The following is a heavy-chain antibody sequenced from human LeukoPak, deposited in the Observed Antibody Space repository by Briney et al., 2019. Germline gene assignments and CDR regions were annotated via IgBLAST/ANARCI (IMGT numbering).Heavy chain of an antibody. J-gene: IGHJ3*01. CDR1: GGSFSGYY. CDR3: ARDRGARLERFYAFDF. Sequence: SETLSLTCAVYGGSFSGYYWSWIRQPPGKGLEWIGEINHSGSTNYNPSLKSRVTMSVDTSKNQFSLRLSSVTAADTAVYFCARDRGARLERFYAFDFWGQGTTVTVSS. D-gene: IGHD1-1*01. CDR2: INHSGST. V-gene: IGHV4-34*10.